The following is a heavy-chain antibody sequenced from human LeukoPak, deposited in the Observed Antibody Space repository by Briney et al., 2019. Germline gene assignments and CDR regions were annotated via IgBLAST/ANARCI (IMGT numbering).Heavy chain of an antibody. CDR1: GGSISSYY. Sequence: SETLSLTCTVSGGSISSYYWSWIRQPPGKGLEWIGYIYYSGSTNYNPSLKSRVTISVDTSMNQFSLKLSSVTAADTAVYYCASTPYYYDSSGYYRGRWFDPWGQGTLVTVSS. CDR2: IYYSGST. CDR3: ASTPYYYDSSGYYRGRWFDP. V-gene: IGHV4-59*01. J-gene: IGHJ5*02. D-gene: IGHD3-22*01.